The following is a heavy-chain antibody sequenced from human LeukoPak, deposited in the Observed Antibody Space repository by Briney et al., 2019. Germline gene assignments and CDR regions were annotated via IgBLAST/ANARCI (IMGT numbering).Heavy chain of an antibody. V-gene: IGHV1-69*04. CDR2: IIPILGIA. Sequence: SVKVSCKASGGTFSSYTISWVRQAPGQGLEWMGRIIPILGIANHAQKFQGRVTITADKSTSTAYMELSSLRSEDTAVYYCARDRPIVVVIDASRFDAFDIWGQGTMVTVSS. D-gene: IGHD2-21*01. CDR3: ARDRPIVVVIDASRFDAFDI. CDR1: GGTFSSYT. J-gene: IGHJ3*02.